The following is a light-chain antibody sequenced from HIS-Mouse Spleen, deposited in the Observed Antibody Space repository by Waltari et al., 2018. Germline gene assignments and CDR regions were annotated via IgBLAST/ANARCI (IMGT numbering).Light chain of an antibody. Sequence: SYELTQPPSVSVSPGQTARITCPGDALPKKYAYWYQQKPGQAPVLVIYKDSERPSGIPERFSGSSSGTTVTLTISGVQAEDEADYYCQSADSSGTGWVFGGGTKLTVL. V-gene: IGLV3-25*03. CDR1: ALPKKY. CDR2: KDS. J-gene: IGLJ3*02. CDR3: QSADSSGTGWV.